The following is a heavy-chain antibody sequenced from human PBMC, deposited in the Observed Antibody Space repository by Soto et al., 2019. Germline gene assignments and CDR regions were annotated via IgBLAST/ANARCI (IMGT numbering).Heavy chain of an antibody. J-gene: IGHJ4*02. V-gene: IGHV3-21*06. CDR3: ARESEDLTSNFDY. CDR1: GLTFTSYI. Sequence: GGSLRLSCPASGLTFTSYIMNGVRPAPGKGLEWVSSISSTTNYIYYGDSMKGRFTISRDNAKNSLYLEMNSLRAEDTAVYYCARESEDLTSNFDYWGQGTLVTVSS. CDR2: ISSTTNYI.